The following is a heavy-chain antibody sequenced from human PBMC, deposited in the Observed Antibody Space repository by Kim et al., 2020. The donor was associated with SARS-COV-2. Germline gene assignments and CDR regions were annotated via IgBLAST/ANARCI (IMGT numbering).Heavy chain of an antibody. V-gene: IGHV1-69*01. Sequence: QKIQGRVTSTADESTSTAYMELSSLRSEDTAVYYCARPDYGDHYYYYGMDVWGQGTTVTVSS. CDR3: ARPDYGDHYYYYGMDV. D-gene: IGHD4-17*01. J-gene: IGHJ6*02.